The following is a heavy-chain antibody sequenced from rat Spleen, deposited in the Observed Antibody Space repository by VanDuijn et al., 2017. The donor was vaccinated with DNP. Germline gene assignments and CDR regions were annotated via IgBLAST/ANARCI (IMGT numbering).Heavy chain of an antibody. V-gene: IGHV2-1*01. Sequence: QVQLKESGPGLVQPSQTLSLTCTVAGFSLTSYNVHWVRQPPEKGLEWNGAIWSGGSTDYNSALKSRLSISRDTSKSQVFLKMNSVQTEDTAMYFCARSQGYYYDGSYYPFAYWGQGTLVTVSS. CDR2: IWSGGST. CDR1: GFSLTSYN. J-gene: IGHJ3*01. CDR3: ARSQGYYYDGSYYPFAY. D-gene: IGHD1-12*02.